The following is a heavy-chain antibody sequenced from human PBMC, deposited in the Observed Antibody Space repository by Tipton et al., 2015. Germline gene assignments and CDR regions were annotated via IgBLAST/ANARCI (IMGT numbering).Heavy chain of an antibody. J-gene: IGHJ4*02. CDR2: IHYSGST. Sequence: TLSLTCTVSGGSISSGGYYWSWIRQHPGKGLEWIGNIHYSGSTDYNSSLKSRVTISLDTSKNQFSLKLSSVTAADTAVYYCARKIVVVTATLDYWGQGTLVTVSS. D-gene: IGHD2-15*01. CDR1: GGSISSGGYY. V-gene: IGHV4-31*03. CDR3: ARKIVVVTATLDY.